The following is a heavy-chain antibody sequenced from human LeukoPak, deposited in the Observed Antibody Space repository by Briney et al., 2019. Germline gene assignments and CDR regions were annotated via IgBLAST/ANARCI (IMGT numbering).Heavy chain of an antibody. D-gene: IGHD3-22*01. CDR1: GGSFSGYY. Sequence: SETLSLTCAVYGGSFSGYYWSWIRQPPGKGLEWIGEINHSGSTNYSPSLKSRVTISVDTSKNQFSLKLSSVTAADTAVYYCARGHGIYYDSSGYYYFDYWGQGTLVTVSS. V-gene: IGHV4-34*01. CDR3: ARGHGIYYDSSGYYYFDY. CDR2: INHSGST. J-gene: IGHJ4*02.